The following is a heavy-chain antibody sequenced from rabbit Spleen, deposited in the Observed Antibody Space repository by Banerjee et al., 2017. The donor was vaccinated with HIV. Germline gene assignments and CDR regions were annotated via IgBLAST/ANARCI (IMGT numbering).Heavy chain of an antibody. CDR1: GFSFSNNYY. CDR3: GTSDGGNHYKFNL. D-gene: IGHD8-1*01. J-gene: IGHJ4*01. CDR2: IYPGSFDST. V-gene: IGHV1S40*01. Sequence: QSLEESGGGLVQPGASLTLTCKASGFSFSNNYYMCWVRQAPGKGLEWIACIYPGSFDSTVYANWAKGRFTISRTSSTTVTLQMTSLTAADTATYFCGTSDGGNHYKFNLWGPGTLVTVS.